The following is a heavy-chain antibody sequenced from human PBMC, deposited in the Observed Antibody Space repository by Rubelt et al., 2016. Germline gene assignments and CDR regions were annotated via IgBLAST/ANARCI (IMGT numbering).Heavy chain of an antibody. J-gene: IGHJ6*02. CDR3: ARDSFYYGDYVDYYYGMDV. D-gene: IGHD4-17*01. Sequence: KGRFTISRDNSKNTLYLQMNSLRAEDTAVYYCARDSFYYGDYVDYYYGMDVWGQGTTVTVSS. V-gene: IGHV3-30*01.